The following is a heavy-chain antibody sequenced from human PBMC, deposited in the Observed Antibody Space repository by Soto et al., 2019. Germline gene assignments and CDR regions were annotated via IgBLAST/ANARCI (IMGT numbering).Heavy chain of an antibody. CDR2: INHSGST. CDR3: AREGDGYSGYDDFDY. Sequence: PSETLSLTCAVYGGSFSGYYWSWIRQPPGKGLEWIGEINHSGSTNYNPSLKSRVTISVDTSKNQFSLKLSSVTAADTAVYYCAREGDGYSGYDDFDYWGQGTLVTVSS. D-gene: IGHD5-12*01. V-gene: IGHV4-34*01. CDR1: GGSFSGYY. J-gene: IGHJ4*02.